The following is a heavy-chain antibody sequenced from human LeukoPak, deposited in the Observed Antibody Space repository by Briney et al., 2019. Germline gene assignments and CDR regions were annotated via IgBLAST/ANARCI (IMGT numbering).Heavy chain of an antibody. CDR1: GYTFTSYD. CDR3: ARVWVDGLDV. J-gene: IGHJ6*02. CDR2: MNPNSGNT. Sequence: GASVKVSCKASGYTFTSYDVNWVRQATGQGLEWMGWMNPNSGNTGYAQKLQGRVTMTRNTSISTAYMELSSLRSEDTAVYYCARVWVDGLDVWGQGTTVTVSS. D-gene: IGHD3-16*01. V-gene: IGHV1-8*01.